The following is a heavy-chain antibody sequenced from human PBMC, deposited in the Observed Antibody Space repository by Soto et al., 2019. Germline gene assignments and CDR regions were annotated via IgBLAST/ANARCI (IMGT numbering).Heavy chain of an antibody. J-gene: IGHJ4*02. CDR1: GGSFSTYY. CDR2: INHRGST. D-gene: IGHD1-7*01. CDR3: ARGLNWNYGAFDY. V-gene: IGHV4-34*01. Sequence: SETLSLTCAVYGGSFSTYYWSWIRQPPGKGLEWIGEINHRGSTNYNPSLKSRVTISVDTSKNQFPLKLSSVTAADRAVYYCARGLNWNYGAFDYWGQGTLVTVSS.